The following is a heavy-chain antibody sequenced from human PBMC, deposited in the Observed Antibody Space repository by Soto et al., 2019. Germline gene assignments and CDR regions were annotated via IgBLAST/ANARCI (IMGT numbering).Heavy chain of an antibody. D-gene: IGHD3-3*01. J-gene: IGHJ6*01. V-gene: IGHV3-23*01. CDR2: ISGSGGST. CDR1: RFTFRSYA. CDR3: AKDHGVLRRFLEWAQGGMDV. Sequence: GGSLRLSYAASRFTFRSYAMSWIRKAPGKGLEWVSAISGSGGSTYYADSVKGRFTISRDNSKNTLYLQMNSLRAEDTAVYYCAKDHGVLRRFLEWAQGGMDVWGQGT.